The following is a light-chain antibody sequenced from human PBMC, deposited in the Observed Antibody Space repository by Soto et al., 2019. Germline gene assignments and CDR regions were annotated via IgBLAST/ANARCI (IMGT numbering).Light chain of an antibody. Sequence: DIVMTQSPDSLAVSLGERATINCKSSQSVLYSSNNKSYLAWYQQKQGQPPKLLIYWASTRESGVPDRFSGSGSVTDFTLTISSLQAEDVAVYYCQQYYGTPWTFGQGTRVEIK. CDR3: QQYYGTPWT. CDR1: QSVLYSSNNKSY. CDR2: WAS. J-gene: IGKJ1*01. V-gene: IGKV4-1*01.